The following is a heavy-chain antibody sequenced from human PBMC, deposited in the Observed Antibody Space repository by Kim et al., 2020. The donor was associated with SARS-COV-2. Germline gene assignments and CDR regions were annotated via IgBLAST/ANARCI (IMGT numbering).Heavy chain of an antibody. CDR2: IYSGGST. CDR3: ASHENLRYFEY. V-gene: IGHV3-53*01. J-gene: IGHJ4*02. Sequence: GGSLRLSCAASGFTVSSNYMSWVRQAPGKGLEWVSVIYSGGSTYYADSVKGRFTISRDNSKNTLYLQMNSLRAEDTAVYYCASHENLRYFEYWGQGTLVTVSS. CDR1: GFTVSSNY. D-gene: IGHD3-9*01.